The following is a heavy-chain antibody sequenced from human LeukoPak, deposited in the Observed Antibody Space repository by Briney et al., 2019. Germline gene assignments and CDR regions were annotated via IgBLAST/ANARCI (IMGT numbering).Heavy chain of an antibody. CDR2: VNHSGST. D-gene: IGHD3-16*01. J-gene: IGHJ6*02. V-gene: IGHV4-34*01. CDR3: ASSKSSPVGGAYFYYALDV. Sequence: SETLSLTCAVSGGAFRSFYWSWVRQPPGKGLEWIGEVNHSGSTKYNPSLKGRVSISFDMSATHFSLKLSSVTAADTAVYFCASSKSSPVGGAYFYYALDVWGQGTTVTVSS. CDR1: GGAFRSFY.